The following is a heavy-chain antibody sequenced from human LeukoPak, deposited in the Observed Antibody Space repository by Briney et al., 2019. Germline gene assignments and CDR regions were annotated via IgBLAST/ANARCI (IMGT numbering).Heavy chain of an antibody. CDR3: ARDILFGTVTTRTFDY. Sequence: GASVKVSCKASGYTFTSYYMHWVRQAPGQGLEWMGIINPSGGSTSYAQKFQGRVTMTRDTSTSTAYMELRSLRSDDTAVYYCARDILFGTVTTRTFDYWGQGTLVTVSS. CDR1: GYTFTSYY. D-gene: IGHD4-17*01. V-gene: IGHV1-46*01. CDR2: INPSGGST. J-gene: IGHJ4*02.